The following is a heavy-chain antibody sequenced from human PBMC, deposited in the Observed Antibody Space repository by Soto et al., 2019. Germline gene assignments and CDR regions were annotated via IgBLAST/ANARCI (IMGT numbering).Heavy chain of an antibody. V-gene: IGHV1-58*02. CDR1: GFTFTSSA. J-gene: IGHJ4*02. D-gene: IGHD4-4*01. CDR3: AAGRRDSNHMMYYFDY. CDR2: IVVGSGNT. Sequence: SVKVSCKASGFTFTSSAMQWVRQARGQRLEWIGWIVVGSGNTNYAQKFQERVTITRDMSTSTAYMELSSLRSEDTAVYYCAAGRRDSNHMMYYFDYWGQGTLVTVSS.